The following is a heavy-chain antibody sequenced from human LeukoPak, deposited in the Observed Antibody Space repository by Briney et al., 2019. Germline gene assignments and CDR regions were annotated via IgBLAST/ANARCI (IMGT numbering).Heavy chain of an antibody. J-gene: IGHJ4*02. CDR1: GFTFSCYA. CDR2: MSGSGGST. D-gene: IGHD4-23*01. Sequence: GGSLRLSCAASGFTFSCYAMSWVRQAPGKGLEWVSVMSGSGGSTYYADSVKGRFTISRDNSKNTLYLQMNSLRAEDTAVYHCAKERYGGNSGDYFDCWGQGTLVTVSS. V-gene: IGHV3-23*01. CDR3: AKERYGGNSGDYFDC.